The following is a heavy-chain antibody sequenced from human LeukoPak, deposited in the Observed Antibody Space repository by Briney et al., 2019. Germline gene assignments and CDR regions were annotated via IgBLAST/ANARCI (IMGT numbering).Heavy chain of an antibody. V-gene: IGHV3-30*03. Sequence: GGSLRLSCAASGFTFSNYGMHWVRQAPGKGLEWVALISYDGSNKYYADSVKGRFTISRDNSKNTLHLQMNSLRAEDTAVYYCARVVGAPRRFDYWGQGTLVTVSS. CDR1: GFTFSNYG. D-gene: IGHD1-26*01. CDR3: ARVVGAPRRFDY. CDR2: ISYDGSNK. J-gene: IGHJ4*02.